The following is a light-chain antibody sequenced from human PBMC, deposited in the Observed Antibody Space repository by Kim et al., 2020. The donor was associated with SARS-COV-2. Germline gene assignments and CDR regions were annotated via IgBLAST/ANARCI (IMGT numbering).Light chain of an antibody. Sequence: SYELTQPPSVSVSPGQTARITCSGNTLPKKNACWYQQKSGQAPVLVIFEDKKRPSGIPERFSGSSSGTMATLTISGAQVEDEADYYCYSTDSSGNQRVFG. CDR1: TLPKKN. CDR3: YSTDSSGNQRV. V-gene: IGLV3-10*01. CDR2: EDK. J-gene: IGLJ2*01.